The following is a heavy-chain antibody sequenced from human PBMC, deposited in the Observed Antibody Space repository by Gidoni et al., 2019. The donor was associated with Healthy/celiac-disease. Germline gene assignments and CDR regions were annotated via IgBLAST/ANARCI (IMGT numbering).Heavy chain of an antibody. Sequence: QLQLVASGGGVVQPVRSLRLSCSASGFTFSSYAMHWVRQAPGKGLEWVAVISYDGSNKYYADSVKGRFTISRDNSKNTLYLQMNSLRAEDTAVYYCARDSGLDAFDIWGQGTMVTVSS. CDR1: GFTFSSYA. CDR3: ARDSGLDAFDI. V-gene: IGHV3-30*04. D-gene: IGHD3-10*01. CDR2: ISYDGSNK. J-gene: IGHJ3*02.